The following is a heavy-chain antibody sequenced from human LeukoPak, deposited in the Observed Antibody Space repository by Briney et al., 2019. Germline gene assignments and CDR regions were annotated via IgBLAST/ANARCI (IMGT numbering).Heavy chain of an antibody. CDR2: ISASGGTT. J-gene: IGHJ4*02. Sequence: GGSLRLSCAASGFTFSNYAMSCVRQAPGKGLEWVSIISASGGTTYYAGSVKGRFTFSRDNSKNTLFLQMNSLRAEDTAVYYCAKGAVTITRSFDYWGQGTLVTVSS. CDR3: AKGAVTITRSFDY. V-gene: IGHV3-23*01. CDR1: GFTFSNYA. D-gene: IGHD4-17*01.